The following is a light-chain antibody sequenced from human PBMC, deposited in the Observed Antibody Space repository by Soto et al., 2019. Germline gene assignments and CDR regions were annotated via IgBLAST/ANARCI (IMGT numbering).Light chain of an antibody. V-gene: IGKV1-39*01. CDR2: AAS. Sequence: DIQMTQAQSSLSASVGVRVTITCRASQSISSYLNCCQQKPWKAPQLLIYAASSLQSGVPSRFSGSGSGTDFTLTISSLQPEDFATYYCQQSYNTPYTFGQGTKREIK. J-gene: IGKJ2*01. CDR1: QSISSY. CDR3: QQSYNTPYT.